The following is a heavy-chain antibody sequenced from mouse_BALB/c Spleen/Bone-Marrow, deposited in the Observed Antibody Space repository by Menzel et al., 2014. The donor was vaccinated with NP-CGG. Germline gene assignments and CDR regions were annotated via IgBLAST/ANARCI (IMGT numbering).Heavy chain of an antibody. V-gene: IGHV14-3*02. CDR2: IDPANGNT. J-gene: IGHJ3*01. CDR1: GFNIKDTY. CDR3: ALYYYGSSGFAY. D-gene: IGHD1-1*01. Sequence: VQLKQSGAELVKSGASVKLSCTASGFNIKDTYMHWVKQRPEQGLEWIGRIDPANGNTKYDPKFQGKATITADTSSNPAYLQLSSLTSEDTAVYYCALYYYGSSGFAYWGQGTLVTVSA.